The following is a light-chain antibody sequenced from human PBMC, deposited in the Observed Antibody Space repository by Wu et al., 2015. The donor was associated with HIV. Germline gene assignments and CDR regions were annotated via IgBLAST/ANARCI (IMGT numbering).Light chain of an antibody. CDR1: QSVSNY. CDR2: DAS. J-gene: IGKJ4*01. CDR3: QQRSNWPLT. Sequence: EIVLTQSPGTLSLSPGERATLSCRASQSVSNYLAWYQRKPGQAPRLLIYDASTRASGVPARFSGSGSATDFTLTISSLEPEDFALYYCQQRSNWPLTFGGGPRWRS. V-gene: IGKV3-11*01.